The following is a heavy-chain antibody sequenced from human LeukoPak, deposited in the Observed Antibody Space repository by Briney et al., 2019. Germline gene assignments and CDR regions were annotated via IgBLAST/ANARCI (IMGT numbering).Heavy chain of an antibody. CDR1: GFTFSSYA. D-gene: IGHD3-22*01. J-gene: IGHJ3*02. CDR3: AKATLAGITMIVVVITPDAFDM. Sequence: GGSLRLSCAASGFTFSSYAMSWVRQAPGKGLEWVSAINGSGGSTYYADSVKGRFTISRDNSKNTLYLQMNSLRAEDTAVYYCAKATLAGITMIVVVITPDAFDMWGQGTMVTVS. CDR2: INGSGGST. V-gene: IGHV3-23*01.